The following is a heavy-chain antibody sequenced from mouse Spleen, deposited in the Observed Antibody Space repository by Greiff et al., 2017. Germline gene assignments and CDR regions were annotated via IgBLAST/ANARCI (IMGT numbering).Heavy chain of an antibody. Sequence: VQLQQPGAELVKPGASVKLSCKASGYTFTSYWMHWVKQRPGQGLEWIGMIHPNSGSTNYNEKFKSKATLTVDKSSSTAYMQLSSLTSEDSAVYYCARPYYGNYEGGYYYAMDYWGQGTSVTVSS. D-gene: IGHD2-10*01. CDR2: IHPNSGST. CDR1: GYTFTSYW. V-gene: IGHV1-64*01. J-gene: IGHJ4*01. CDR3: ARPYYGNYEGGYYYAMDY.